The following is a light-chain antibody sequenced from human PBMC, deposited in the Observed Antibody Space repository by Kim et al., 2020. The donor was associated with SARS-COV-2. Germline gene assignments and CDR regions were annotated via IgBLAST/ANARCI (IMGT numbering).Light chain of an antibody. CDR2: YDS. V-gene: IGLV3-21*04. J-gene: IGLJ2*01. CDR3: QVWDSSSDHPGVV. Sequence: GKTARLTCVGNDIGSKSVRWYQQKPGQAPVLVIYYDSDRPSGIPERFSGSNSGNTATLTISRVEAGDEADYYCQVWDSSSDHPGVVFGGGTKLTVL. CDR1: DIGSKS.